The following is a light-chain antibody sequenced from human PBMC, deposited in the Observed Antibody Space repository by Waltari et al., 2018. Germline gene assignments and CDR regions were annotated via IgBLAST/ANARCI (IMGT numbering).Light chain of an antibody. Sequence: QLVLTQSPSASASLGASVKLTCTLSSGHITNVIAWHQQQPGKGPRYRMKVNSDGSHRKGDYSPDRFSGSGSGPERYLTISSLQSEDEADYYCETGGHGTWVFGGGTKLTVL. J-gene: IGLJ3*02. V-gene: IGLV4-69*01. CDR3: ETGGHGTWV. CDR2: VNSDGSH. CDR1: SGHITNV.